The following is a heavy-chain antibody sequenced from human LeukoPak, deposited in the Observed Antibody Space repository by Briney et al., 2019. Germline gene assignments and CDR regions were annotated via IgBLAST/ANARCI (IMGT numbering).Heavy chain of an antibody. J-gene: IGHJ4*02. V-gene: IGHV3-48*03. CDR2: ISISDSTI. D-gene: IGHD2-2*01. Sequence: GGSLRLSCAASGFTFSSYEMNWVRQAPGAGLEWVSYISISDSTIYYADSVKGRFTISRDNSKSTLYLQMNGLTAEDTALYYCARRLVTAGITDFFDSWGQGTLVSVSS. CDR3: ARRLVTAGITDFFDS. CDR1: GFTFSSYE.